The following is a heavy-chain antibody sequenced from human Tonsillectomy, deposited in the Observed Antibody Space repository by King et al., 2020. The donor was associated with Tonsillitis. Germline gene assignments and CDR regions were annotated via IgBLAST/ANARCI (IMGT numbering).Heavy chain of an antibody. CDR1: GYTFTSYY. D-gene: IGHD1-26*01. Sequence: VQLVESGAEVKKPGASVKVSCQASGYTFTSYYMHWVRQAPGQGLEWKGIINPSGGSTRYAQKFQGRVTMTRDTSTSTVYMELSSLRSEDTAVYYCATSRFYSGSFYWWLDHWGQGTLVTVSS. CDR2: INPSGGST. CDR3: ATSRFYSGSFYWWLDH. V-gene: IGHV1-46*03. J-gene: IGHJ4*02.